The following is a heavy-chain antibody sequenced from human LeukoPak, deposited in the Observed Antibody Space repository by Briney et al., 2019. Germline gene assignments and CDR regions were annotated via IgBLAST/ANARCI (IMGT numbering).Heavy chain of an antibody. Sequence: GGSLRLSCAASGFTVSSNYMTWVRRAPGKGLEWVSVIYSGGSTYYADSVKGRFTISRDNSKNTLYLQMNSLRAEDTAVYYCARSPDSSGYYLSYYFHYWGQGTLVTVSS. CDR2: IYSGGST. CDR3: ARSPDSSGYYLSYYFHY. V-gene: IGHV3-53*01. D-gene: IGHD3-22*01. J-gene: IGHJ4*02. CDR1: GFTVSSNY.